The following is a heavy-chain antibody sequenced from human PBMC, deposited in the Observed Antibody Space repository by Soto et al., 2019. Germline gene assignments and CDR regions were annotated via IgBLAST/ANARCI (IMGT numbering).Heavy chain of an antibody. CDR3: ARIRVVQKYYDFWSGYYELHYYYYGMDV. J-gene: IGHJ6*02. Sequence: PSETLSLTCAVYGGSFSGYYWSWIRQPPGKGLEWIGEINHSGSTNYNPSLKSRVTISVDTSKNQFSLKLSSVTAADTAVYYCARIRVVQKYYDFWSGYYELHYYYYGMDVWGQGNTVTVSS. CDR1: GGSFSGYY. CDR2: INHSGST. D-gene: IGHD3-3*01. V-gene: IGHV4-34*01.